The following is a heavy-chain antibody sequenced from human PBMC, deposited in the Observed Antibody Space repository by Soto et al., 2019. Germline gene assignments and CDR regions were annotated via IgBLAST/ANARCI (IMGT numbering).Heavy chain of an antibody. V-gene: IGHV5-51*01. Sequence: PGESLKISCKGSGYSFTSYWIGGVRQMPGKGLELMGIIYPGDCDTIYNPSFQGQVNISADKSISTAYLQWSSLKASDTAMYYCARPPAYSSGWCDQYFQHWGQGTLVTVSS. CDR2: IYPGDCDT. CDR3: ARPPAYSSGWCDQYFQH. D-gene: IGHD6-19*01. CDR1: GYSFTSYW. J-gene: IGHJ1*01.